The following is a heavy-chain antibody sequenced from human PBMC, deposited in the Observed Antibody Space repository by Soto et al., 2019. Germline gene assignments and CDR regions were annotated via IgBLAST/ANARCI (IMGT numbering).Heavy chain of an antibody. D-gene: IGHD1-26*01. CDR1: GFTLSNAW. Sequence: GGSLRLSCAASGFTLSNAWMSGVGQAPGKGLEWVGRIKSKSDGGTTDYAAPVNGRFTISRDYSKNTLYLQMNSLKTEDTAFYSCSAPPPHGIWFDPWGQGTLVTVSS. CDR2: IKSKSDGGTT. CDR3: SAPPPHGIWFDP. J-gene: IGHJ5*02. V-gene: IGHV3-15*01.